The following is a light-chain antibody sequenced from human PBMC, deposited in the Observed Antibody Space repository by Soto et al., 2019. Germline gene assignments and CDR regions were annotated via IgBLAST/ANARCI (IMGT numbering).Light chain of an antibody. CDR2: EAS. CDR1: QSISSW. J-gene: IGKJ1*01. CDR3: QPYKESST. Sequence: DIQMTQSPSTLSASVGDRVTITCRASQSISSWLAWYQQKPGKAPKLLIYEASSSEIGVPPRFSGSGFGTEFTLTIRSLQPDDVANYDCQPYKESSTFGQGTRLEI. V-gene: IGKV1-5*03.